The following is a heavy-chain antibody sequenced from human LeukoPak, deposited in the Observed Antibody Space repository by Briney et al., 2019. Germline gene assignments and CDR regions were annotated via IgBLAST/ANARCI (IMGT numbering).Heavy chain of an antibody. J-gene: IGHJ6*03. D-gene: IGHD3-16*02. CDR1: GFTFSGYD. CDR3: AKKGRYQRREYYMDV. CDR2: IRYDGSNK. V-gene: IGHV3-30*02. Sequence: GGSLRLSCAASGFTFSGYDMHWVRQAPGKGLEWVAFIRYDGSNKYYADSVKGRFTISRDNSKNTLYLQMNSLRAEDTAVYYCAKKGRYQRREYYMDVWGKGTTVTISS.